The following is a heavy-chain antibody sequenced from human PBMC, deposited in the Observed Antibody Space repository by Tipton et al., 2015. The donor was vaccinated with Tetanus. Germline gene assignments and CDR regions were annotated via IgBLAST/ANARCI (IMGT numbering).Heavy chain of an antibody. D-gene: IGHD6-19*01. Sequence: SLRLSCAASGFTFSSYGMHWVRQAPGKGLEWVAVISYDGSSEYYAGSVKGRFTISRDNSKNTLFLQMSSLRPEDTALYYCARDPNSSGWYPAYFDLWGQGTLVTVSS. CDR2: ISYDGSSE. J-gene: IGHJ4*02. V-gene: IGHV3-30*03. CDR1: GFTFSSYG. CDR3: ARDPNSSGWYPAYFDL.